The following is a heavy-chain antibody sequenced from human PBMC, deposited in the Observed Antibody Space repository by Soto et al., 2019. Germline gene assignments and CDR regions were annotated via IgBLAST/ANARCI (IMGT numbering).Heavy chain of an antibody. D-gene: IGHD1-26*01. J-gene: IGHJ6*02. V-gene: IGHV1-2*02. CDR3: ARDLFSGVGARRYYYYYGMDV. Sequence: KVSCKASGYTFTGYYMHWVRQAPGQGLEWMGWINPNSGGTNYAQKFQGRVTMTRDTSISTAYMELSRLRSDDTAVYYCARDLFSGVGARRYYYYYGMDVWGQGTTVTVSS. CDR2: INPNSGGT. CDR1: GYTFTGYY.